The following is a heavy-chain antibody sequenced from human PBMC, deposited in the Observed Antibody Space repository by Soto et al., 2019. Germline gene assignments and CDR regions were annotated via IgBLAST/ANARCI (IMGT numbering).Heavy chain of an antibody. CDR3: ARDSWGLAVPDYHYYAMDV. V-gene: IGHV1-18*04. J-gene: IGHJ6*02. CDR1: GYTFTSYG. CDR2: ISVYSGST. D-gene: IGHD6-19*01. Sequence: QVQLVQSAAEVKKPGASVRVSCEASGYTFTSYGISWVRQAPGQGLEWMGWISVYSGSTNYAQKLQGRVTMTTDRSTRAVYMELRSLRSDDTAVYYCARDSWGLAVPDYHYYAMDVWGQGTTVTVS.